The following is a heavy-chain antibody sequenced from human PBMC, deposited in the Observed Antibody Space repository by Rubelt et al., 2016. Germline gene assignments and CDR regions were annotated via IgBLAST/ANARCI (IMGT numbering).Heavy chain of an antibody. D-gene: IGHD6-13*01. J-gene: IGHJ4*02. Sequence: EVQLLESGGGLVQPGGSLRLSCAASGFTFSNYAMSWVRQAPGKGLEWVSAISGSGGNTYYADSVKGRFTISRDHSKNTLYLQMNSLRAEDTAVYYCAKDAKTGQQLDWTFDDWGQGTLVTVSS. CDR3: AKDAKTGQQLDWTFDD. CDR1: GFTFSNYA. CDR2: ISGSGGNT. V-gene: IGHV3-23*01.